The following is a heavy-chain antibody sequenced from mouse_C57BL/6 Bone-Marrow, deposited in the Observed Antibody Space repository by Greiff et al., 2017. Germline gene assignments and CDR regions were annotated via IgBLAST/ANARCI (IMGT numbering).Heavy chain of an antibody. D-gene: IGHD1-1*01. CDR2: IYPGDGDT. Sequence: QVQLQQSGPELVKPGASVKISCKASGYAFSSSWMHWVKQRPGKGLEWIGRIYPGDGDTNYNGKFKGKATLTADKSSSTAYMQLSSLTSEDSAVYFCATYYYGSSYGYWGQGTTLTVSS. V-gene: IGHV1-82*01. CDR3: ATYYYGSSYGY. J-gene: IGHJ2*01. CDR1: GYAFSSSW.